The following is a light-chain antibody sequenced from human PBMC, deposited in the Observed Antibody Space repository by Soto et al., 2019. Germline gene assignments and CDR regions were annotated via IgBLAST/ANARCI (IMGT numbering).Light chain of an antibody. V-gene: IGKV3-20*01. Sequence: EIMMSQSPAALSVSPRERATLSCRASQSVSSNLAWYQQKPGQAPRLLIYGASNRATGIPDRFSGSGSGTDFILTICSLEPEDFAVYSWQHDGSPWRFGQGTNVDVK. J-gene: IGKJ1*01. CDR1: QSVSSN. CDR3: QHDGSPWR. CDR2: GAS.